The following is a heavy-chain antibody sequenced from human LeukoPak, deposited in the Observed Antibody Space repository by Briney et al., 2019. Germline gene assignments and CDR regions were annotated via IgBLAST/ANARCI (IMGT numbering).Heavy chain of an antibody. D-gene: IGHD2/OR15-2a*01. J-gene: IGHJ3*02. V-gene: IGHV3-30*18. CDR3: AKDKLAFLDFEAFDI. Sequence: PGRSLRLSCAASGFTFSSYGIHWVRQAPGKGLEWVAVISYDGSNKYYADSVKGRFTISRDNSKNTLYLQMNSLRAEDTAVYYCAKDKLAFLDFEAFDIWGQGTMVTVSS. CDR2: ISYDGSNK. CDR1: GFTFSSYG.